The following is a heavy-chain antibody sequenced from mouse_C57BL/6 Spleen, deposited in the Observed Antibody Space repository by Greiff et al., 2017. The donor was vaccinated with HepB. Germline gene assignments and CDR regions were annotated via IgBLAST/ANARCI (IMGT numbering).Heavy chain of an antibody. CDR2: IYPGSGST. J-gene: IGHJ3*01. CDR3: ARRYYYGSSYVAWFAY. D-gene: IGHD1-1*01. V-gene: IGHV1-55*01. Sequence: VQLQQPGAELVKPGASVKMSCKASGYTFTSYWITWVKQRPGQGLEWIGDIYPGSGSTNYNEKFKSKATLTVDTSSSTAYMQLSSLTSEDSAVYYCARRYYYGSSYVAWFAYWGQGTLVTVSA. CDR1: GYTFTSYW.